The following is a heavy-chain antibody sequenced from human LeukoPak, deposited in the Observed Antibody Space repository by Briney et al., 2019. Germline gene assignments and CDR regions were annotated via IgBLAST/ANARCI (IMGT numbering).Heavy chain of an antibody. V-gene: IGHV3-11*01. CDR3: AGVRDGYNQRIDY. CDR2: ISSSGNII. D-gene: IGHD5-24*01. Sequence: GGSLRLSCAASGFTFSDYYLSWIRQAPGKGLEWVSYISSSGNIIYYADSVKGRFTISRDNAKNSLYLQMNSLRADDTAVYYCAGVRDGYNQRIDYWGQGTLVTVSS. J-gene: IGHJ4*02. CDR1: GFTFSDYY.